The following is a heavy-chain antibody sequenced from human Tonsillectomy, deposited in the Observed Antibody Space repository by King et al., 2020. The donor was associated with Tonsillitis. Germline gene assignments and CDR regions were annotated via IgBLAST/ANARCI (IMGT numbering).Heavy chain of an antibody. CDR1: GFTFSSYW. Sequence: VQLVESGGGLVQPGGSLRLSCAASGFTFSSYWMTWVRQAPGKGLEWVANIKQDGSEKYYVDSGRGRFTISRDNAKNSLYLQMNSLRAEDTAVYYCARDPTYYYDSSGYYYSHFDYWGQGTLVTVSS. CDR3: ARDPTYYYDSSGYYYSHFDY. V-gene: IGHV3-7*04. CDR2: IKQDGSEK. D-gene: IGHD3-22*01. J-gene: IGHJ4*02.